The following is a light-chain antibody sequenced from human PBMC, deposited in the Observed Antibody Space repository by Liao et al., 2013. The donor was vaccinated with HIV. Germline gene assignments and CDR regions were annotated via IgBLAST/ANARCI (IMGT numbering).Light chain of an antibody. Sequence: SYELTQAPSVSVSPGQTASITCFGDKLGDKYACWYQQKPGQSPVLVIYQDTNRPSGIPERFSGSSSGNTATLTISEIQPMDEAEYFCQAWDSSADVVFGGGTKLTVL. V-gene: IGLV3-1*01. CDR3: QAWDSSADVV. CDR2: QDT. CDR1: KLGDKY. J-gene: IGLJ2*01.